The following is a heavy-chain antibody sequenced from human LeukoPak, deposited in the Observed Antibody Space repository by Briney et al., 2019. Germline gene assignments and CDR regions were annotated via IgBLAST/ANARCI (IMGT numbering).Heavy chain of an antibody. CDR2: ISAYNGIT. CDR1: GYTFTRYG. CDR3: ARDPAPTIP. Sequence: ASVKVSCKASGYTFTRYGISWVRRAPGQGVGWLGWISAYNGITNYAQKLQGRVTMTTDTSTSTAYMELRSLRSDDTAVYYCARDPAPTIPWGQGTLVTVSS. V-gene: IGHV1-18*01. J-gene: IGHJ5*02. D-gene: IGHD5-12*01.